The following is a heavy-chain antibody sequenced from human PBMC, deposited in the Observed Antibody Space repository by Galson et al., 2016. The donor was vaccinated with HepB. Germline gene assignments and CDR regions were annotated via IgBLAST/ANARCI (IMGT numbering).Heavy chain of an antibody. Sequence: SLRLSCAASGFTFKYHAMSWVRQAPGSGLEWVAVISDGGTAHYADSVKGRFTISRDNSKNTVYLQMDSLRAEDRAEYYCARVSWPWVGVPAAKVYFDFWGQGTLVIVSS. V-gene: IGHV3-23*01. CDR1: GFTFKYHA. CDR3: ARVSWPWVGVPAAKVYFDF. J-gene: IGHJ4*02. CDR2: ISDGGTA. D-gene: IGHD2-2*01.